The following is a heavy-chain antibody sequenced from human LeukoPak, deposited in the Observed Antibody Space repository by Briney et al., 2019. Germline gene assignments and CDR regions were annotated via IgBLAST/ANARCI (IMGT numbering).Heavy chain of an antibody. Sequence: GGSLRLSCAASGFTFSSYEMNWVRQAPGKGLEWVANIKQDGTEKYYVDSVKGRFTISRDNAKNSLSLQMNSLRAEDAAVYYCAKGRTGYSYGYGIDYWGQGTLVTVSS. CDR1: GFTFSSYE. CDR3: AKGRTGYSYGYGIDY. CDR2: IKQDGTEK. D-gene: IGHD5-18*01. V-gene: IGHV3-7*03. J-gene: IGHJ4*02.